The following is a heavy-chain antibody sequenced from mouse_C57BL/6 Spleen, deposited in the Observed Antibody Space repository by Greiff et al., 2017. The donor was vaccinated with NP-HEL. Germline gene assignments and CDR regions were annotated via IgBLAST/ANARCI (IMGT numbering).Heavy chain of an antibody. CDR3: ASRDVPCRRDIDV. D-gene: IGHD3-3*01. J-gene: IGHJ1*03. Sequence: QVQLQQPGAELVRPGSSVKLSCKASGYTFTSYWMDWVKQRPGQGLEWIGNIYPSDSETHYNQKFKDKATLTVDKSSSTAYMQLSSLASEDSAVYYWASRDVPCRRDIDVWGTGTTVTVSS. CDR1: GYTFTSYW. V-gene: IGHV1-61*01. CDR2: IYPSDSET.